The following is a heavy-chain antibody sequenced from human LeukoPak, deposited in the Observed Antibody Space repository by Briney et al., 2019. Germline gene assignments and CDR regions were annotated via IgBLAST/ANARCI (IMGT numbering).Heavy chain of an antibody. CDR3: ARAGFCTSTSCYGRAFDM. J-gene: IGHJ3*02. D-gene: IGHD2-2*01. CDR2: IHTIGTT. Sequence: SEALSLTCTVSGDSISSDNYYWSWVRQPAGKGLEWIGRIHTIGTTNYNPSLESRVTISVDTPKNQFSLNLSSVTAADTAVYFCARAGFCTSTSCYGRAFDMWGQGTMVTVSS. V-gene: IGHV4-61*02. CDR1: GDSISSDNYY.